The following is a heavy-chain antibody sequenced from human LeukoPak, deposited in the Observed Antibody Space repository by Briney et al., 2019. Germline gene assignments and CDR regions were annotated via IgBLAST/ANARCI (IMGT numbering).Heavy chain of an antibody. V-gene: IGHV3-23*01. D-gene: IGHD2-2*01. CDR3: ARIVVVPAAMPGTSGFDP. CDR2: ISGSGGST. Sequence: GSLTLSCAVSGITLSNYGMSWVRQAPGKGLEWVAGISGSGGSTNYADSVKGRFTISRDNPKNTLFLQMKSLRSEDTAVYYCARIVVVPAAMPGTSGFDPWGQGTLVIVSS. J-gene: IGHJ5*02. CDR1: GITLSNYG.